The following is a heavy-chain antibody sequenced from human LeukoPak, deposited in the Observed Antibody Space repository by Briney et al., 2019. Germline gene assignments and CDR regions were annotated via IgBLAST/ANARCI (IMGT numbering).Heavy chain of an antibody. D-gene: IGHD2-2*01. CDR2: INPNSGGT. CDR1: GYTSTGYY. Sequence: ASVTVSFTASGYTSTGYYMHWVRQAPGQGLEWMGRINPNSGGTNYAQKFQGRVTMTRDTSISTAYMELSRLRSDDTAVYYCASGIVVVPAADPDAFDIWGQGTMVTVSS. CDR3: ASGIVVVPAADPDAFDI. J-gene: IGHJ3*02. V-gene: IGHV1-2*06.